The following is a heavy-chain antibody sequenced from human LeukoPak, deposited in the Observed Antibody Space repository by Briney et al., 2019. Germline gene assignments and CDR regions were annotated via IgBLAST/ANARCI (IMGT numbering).Heavy chain of an antibody. J-gene: IGHJ6*03. V-gene: IGHV1-8*03. CDR3: ARTYWAETEEGNYYYMDV. Sequence: ASVKVSCKASGYTFTTYDINWVREATGQGLEWMGWMNPNSGNTGYAQKFQGRVTITRNTSISTAYMELSSLRSEDTAGYYCARTYWAETEEGNYYYMDVWGKGTTVTVSS. D-gene: IGHD7-27*01. CDR1: GYTFTTYD. CDR2: MNPNSGNT.